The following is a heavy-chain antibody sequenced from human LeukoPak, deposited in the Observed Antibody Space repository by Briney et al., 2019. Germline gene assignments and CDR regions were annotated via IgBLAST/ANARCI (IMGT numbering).Heavy chain of an antibody. CDR1: VVSITSGAYY. Sequence: PSQTLSLTCAVSVVSITSGAYYWSWIRQHPGEGLQWIGYIDYSGSTYYNPSLKSRVTISIDTSKNQFSLKLGSVTAADTAVYYCARILGYCRSTSCHHFDYWGQGTLVTVSS. V-gene: IGHV4-31*11. J-gene: IGHJ4*02. CDR3: ARILGYCRSTSCHHFDY. D-gene: IGHD2-2*01. CDR2: IDYSGST.